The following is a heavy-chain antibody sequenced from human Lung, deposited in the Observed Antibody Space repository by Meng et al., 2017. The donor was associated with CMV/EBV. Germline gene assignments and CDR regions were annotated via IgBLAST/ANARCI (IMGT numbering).Heavy chain of an antibody. D-gene: IGHD3-3*01. CDR3: ASRSRYDFWSGFYGPLDY. CDR2: IQQEGSEK. CDR1: TVSSYG. J-gene: IGHJ4*02. V-gene: IGHV3-7*01. Sequence: TVSSYGMSWVRQAPGKGLEWVDNIQQEGSEKHYIDSVKGRFTISRDNAKNSLYLEMDSLRGEDTAIYYCASRSRYDFWSGFYGPLDYWGQGTLVTVSS.